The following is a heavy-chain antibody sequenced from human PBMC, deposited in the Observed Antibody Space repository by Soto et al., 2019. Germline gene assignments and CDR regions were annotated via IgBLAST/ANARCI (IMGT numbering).Heavy chain of an antibody. Sequence: PXXTLSLPCTVSGGSIKSYYWSWIRQPPGKGLEWIGSIYYSGSTNSNPSLKSRVTMSVDTSKNQFSLKLSAVIAADTAIYYCARYSYGSDYYFDYWGQGTLVTVSS. V-gene: IGHV4-59*01. J-gene: IGHJ4*02. D-gene: IGHD3-10*01. CDR3: ARYSYGSDYYFDY. CDR2: IYYSGST. CDR1: GGSIKSYY.